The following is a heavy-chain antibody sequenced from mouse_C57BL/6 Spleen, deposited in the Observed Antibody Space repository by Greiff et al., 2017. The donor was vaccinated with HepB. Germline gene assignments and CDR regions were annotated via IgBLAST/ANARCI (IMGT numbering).Heavy chain of an antibody. CDR1: GYAFSSSW. CDR3: ARGRKRGAMDY. J-gene: IGHJ4*01. Sequence: QVQLQQSGPELVKPGASVKISCKASGYAFSSSWMNWVKQRPGKGLEWIGRIYPGDGDTNFNGKFKGKATLTADKSSSTAYMQLSSLTSEDSAVYFCARGRKRGAMDYWGQGTSVTVSS. V-gene: IGHV1-82*01. CDR2: IYPGDGDT.